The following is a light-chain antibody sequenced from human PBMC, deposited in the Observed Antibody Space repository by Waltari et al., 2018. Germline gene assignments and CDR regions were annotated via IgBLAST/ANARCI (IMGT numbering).Light chain of an antibody. CDR1: QTFHNY. CDR2: DAS. Sequence: EIVLTQSPATLSLSPGDRATLPCRPSQTFHNYFARYQTNPGPPPRPLIYDASKRCSGTPARFSGSRSGTDFTLTISSLEPEDSAVYYCQPRINWPVTFGGGTKVEIK. J-gene: IGKJ4*01. CDR3: QPRINWPVT. V-gene: IGKV3-11*01.